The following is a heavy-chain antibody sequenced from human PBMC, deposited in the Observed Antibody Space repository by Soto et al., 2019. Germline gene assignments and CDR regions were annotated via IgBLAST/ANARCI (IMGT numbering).Heavy chain of an antibody. V-gene: IGHV4-59*08. J-gene: IGHJ5*02. CDR2: IYYSGSP. Sequence: QVQLQESGPGLVKPSETLSLTCTVSGGSISSYYWSWIRQPPGKGLEWIGYIYYSGSPNYNPSLRRRVTISVDPSKTQFSLKLSSVTAADTAVYYCVSSSLDGDLNWFDPWGQGTLVTVSS. D-gene: IGHD4-17*01. CDR1: GGSISSYY. CDR3: VSSSLDGDLNWFDP.